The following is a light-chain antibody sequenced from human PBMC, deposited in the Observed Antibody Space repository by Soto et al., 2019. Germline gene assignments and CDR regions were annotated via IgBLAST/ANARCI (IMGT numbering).Light chain of an antibody. CDR1: SSDVGGYNY. CDR2: EVS. V-gene: IGLV2-8*01. J-gene: IGLJ3*02. Sequence: QSALTQPPSASGSPGQSVTISCTGTSSDVGGYNYVSWYQQHPGKALKLMIYEVSKRPSGVPDRFSGSKSGNTASLTVSGLQAEDEADYYCSSYAGSNNLWVFGGGTKLTVL. CDR3: SSYAGSNNLWV.